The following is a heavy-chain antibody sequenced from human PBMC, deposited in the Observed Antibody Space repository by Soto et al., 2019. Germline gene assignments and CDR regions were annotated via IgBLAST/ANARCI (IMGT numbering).Heavy chain of an antibody. J-gene: IGHJ5*02. CDR2: INSDGSST. Sequence: GGSLRLSCAASGFTFSSYWMHWVRQAPGKGLVWVSRINSDGSSTSYADSVKGRFTISRDNAKNTLYRQMNSLRAEDTAVYYCAREYRPDVVLRPEPIFGVVIRGFDPWGQGTLVTVSS. CDR3: AREYRPDVVLRPEPIFGVVIRGFDP. D-gene: IGHD3-3*01. CDR1: GFTFSSYW. V-gene: IGHV3-74*01.